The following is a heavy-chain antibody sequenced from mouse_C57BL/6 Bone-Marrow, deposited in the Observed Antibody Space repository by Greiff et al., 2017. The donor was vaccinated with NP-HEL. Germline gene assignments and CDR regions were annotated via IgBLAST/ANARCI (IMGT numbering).Heavy chain of an antibody. CDR1: VFTFIASG. Sequence: EVMLVESGGGLVKPGGSLTLSCAASVFTFIASGLHWVRPAPAKGLEWVAYISSVLITIYYADTVKGRFTISRYNAKNTLFLQMTSLRSADTAMYYCARPEVTTGFAYWGQGTLVTVSA. CDR3: ARPEVTTGFAY. J-gene: IGHJ3*01. V-gene: IGHV5-17*01. CDR2: ISSVLITI. D-gene: IGHD2-2*01.